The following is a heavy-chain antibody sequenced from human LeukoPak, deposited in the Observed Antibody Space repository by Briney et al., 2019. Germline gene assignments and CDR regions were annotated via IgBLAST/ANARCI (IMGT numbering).Heavy chain of an antibody. J-gene: IGHJ4*02. CDR3: AKEAPPYCSSTSCYFDY. CDR1: GFTFSSYG. V-gene: IGHV3-30*02. CDR2: IRYDGSNK. Sequence: GGSLRLSCAASGFTFSSYGVHWVRQAPGKGLEWVAFIRYDGSNKYYADSVKGRFTISRDNSKNTLYLQMNSLRAEDTAVYYCAKEAPPYCSSTSCYFDYWGQGTLVTVSS. D-gene: IGHD2-2*01.